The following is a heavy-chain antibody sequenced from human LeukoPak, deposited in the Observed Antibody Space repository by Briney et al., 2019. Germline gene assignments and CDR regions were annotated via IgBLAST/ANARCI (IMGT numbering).Heavy chain of an antibody. V-gene: IGHV3-48*03. CDR3: LRDEVGATTEFDY. J-gene: IGHJ4*02. CDR2: ISSSGDSI. D-gene: IGHD1-26*01. CDR1: GFTFSNYE. Sequence: PGGSLRLSCAASGFTFSNYEMNWVRQAPGKGLEWVSYISSSGDSIYYADSVRGRFTISRGNAKNSLYLQMNGLRAEDTAVYYCLRDEVGATTEFDYWGQGTLVTVAS.